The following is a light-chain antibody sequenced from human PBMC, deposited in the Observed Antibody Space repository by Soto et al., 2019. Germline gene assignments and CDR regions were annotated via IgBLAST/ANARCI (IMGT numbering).Light chain of an antibody. CDR1: QSISTW. V-gene: IGKV1-5*01. Sequence: DIEMTQSPSTLSASVGARVTITCRASQSISTWLAWYQQKPGKAPNLLIYDASNLESGVPSRFSGSGTGTEFTLTISSLQPDDFATYYCQQYNSYLYTFGQGPKLEIK. CDR3: QQYNSYLYT. CDR2: DAS. J-gene: IGKJ2*01.